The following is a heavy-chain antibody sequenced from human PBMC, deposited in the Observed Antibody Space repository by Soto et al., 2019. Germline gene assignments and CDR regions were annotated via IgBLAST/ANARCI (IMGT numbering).Heavy chain of an antibody. CDR2: ISSSSSTI. V-gene: IGHV3-48*02. J-gene: IGHJ6*02. Sequence: GGSLRLSCAASGFTFSSYSMNWVRQAPGKGLEWVSYISSSSSTIYYADSVKGRFTISRDNAKNSLYLQMNSLRDEDTAVYYCAKYYYDSIGYYPTYYYYGMDVWGQGTTVTVSS. CDR3: AKYYYDSIGYYPTYYYYGMDV. CDR1: GFTFSSYS. D-gene: IGHD3-22*01.